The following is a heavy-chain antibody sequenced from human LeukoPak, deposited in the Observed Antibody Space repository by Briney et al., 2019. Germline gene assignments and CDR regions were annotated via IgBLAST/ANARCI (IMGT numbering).Heavy chain of an antibody. V-gene: IGHV4-59*01. CDR3: ARAGGGRWGAFDI. J-gene: IGHJ3*02. D-gene: IGHD6-19*01. CDR2: IYYSGST. Sequence: SETLSLTCTVSGGSISSYFWSWIRQPPGEGLEWVGYIYYSGSTNYNPSLKSRVTISVDTSKNQFSLKLSSVTAADTAVYYCARAGGGRWGAFDIWGQGTMVTVSS. CDR1: GGSISSYF.